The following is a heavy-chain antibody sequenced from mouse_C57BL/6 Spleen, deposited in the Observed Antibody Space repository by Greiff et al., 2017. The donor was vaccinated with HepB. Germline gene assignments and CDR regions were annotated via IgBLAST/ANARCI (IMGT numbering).Heavy chain of an antibody. CDR1: GFTFSSYT. J-gene: IGHJ2*01. CDR2: ISGGGGNT. CDR3: ARHDYYGNGNFDY. Sequence: EVNVVESGGGLVKPGGSLKLSCAASGFTFSSYTMSWVRQTPEKRLEWVATISGGGGNTYYPDSVKGRFTISRDNAKNTLYLQMSSLRSEDTALYYCARHDYYGNGNFDYWGQGTTLTVSS. V-gene: IGHV5-9*01. D-gene: IGHD1-1*01.